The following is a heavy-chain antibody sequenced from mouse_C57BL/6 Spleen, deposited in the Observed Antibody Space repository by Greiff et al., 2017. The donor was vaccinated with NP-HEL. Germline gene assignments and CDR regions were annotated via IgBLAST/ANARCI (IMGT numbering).Heavy chain of an antibody. D-gene: IGHD1-1*01. J-gene: IGHJ4*01. V-gene: IGHV1-54*01. CDR2: INPGSGGT. Sequence: QVQLQQSGAELVRPGTSVKVSCKASGYAFTNYLIEWVKQRPGQGLEWIGVINPGSGGTNYNEKFKGKATLTADKSSSTAYMQLSSLTSEDSAVYFCSRAPPYYYGSSPYAMDYWGQGTSVTVSS. CDR3: SRAPPYYYGSSPYAMDY. CDR1: GYAFTNYL.